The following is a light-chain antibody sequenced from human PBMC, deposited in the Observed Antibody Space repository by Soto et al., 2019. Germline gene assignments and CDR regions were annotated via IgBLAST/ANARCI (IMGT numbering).Light chain of an antibody. Sequence: DIQMTHTPSTLSASLGDRAITTCRASQSISSWLAWYQQKPGKAPKLLIYDASSLESGVPSRFSGSGSGTEFTLTISSLQPDDFATYYCQQYNSYWTFGQGTKVDI. V-gene: IGKV1-5*01. CDR3: QQYNSYWT. J-gene: IGKJ1*01. CDR2: DAS. CDR1: QSISSW.